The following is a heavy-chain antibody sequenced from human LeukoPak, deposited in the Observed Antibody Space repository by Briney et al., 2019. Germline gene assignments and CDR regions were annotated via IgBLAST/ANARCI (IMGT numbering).Heavy chain of an antibody. D-gene: IGHD2/OR15-2a*01. CDR2: MYDGGRS. V-gene: IGHV4-59*02. J-gene: IGHJ4*02. CDR1: GGSVSHYY. CDR3: AGPTYLSATGYFDY. Sequence: SGTLSLTCVDSGGSVSHYYRSWLRQPPGKGLEWVGYMYDGGRSNYNPSLKRRASISIKKTKKKTSHMQNSMPAADTAVYYLAGPTYLSATGYFDYWAQGIRLTLSS.